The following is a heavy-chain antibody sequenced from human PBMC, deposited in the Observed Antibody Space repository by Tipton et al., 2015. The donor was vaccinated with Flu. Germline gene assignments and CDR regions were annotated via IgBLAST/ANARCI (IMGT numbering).Heavy chain of an antibody. CDR2: ISRSGSTI. CDR1: GFTFSSYE. CDR3: ARDREPCSGGSCSPHYGMDV. V-gene: IGHV3-48*03. Sequence: SLRLSCAASGFTFSSYEMNWVRQAPGKGLEWVSYISRSGSTIYYADSVKGRFTISRDNAKNSLYLQMNSLRAEDTAVYYCARDREPCSGGSCSPHYGMDVWGQGTTVTVSS. J-gene: IGHJ6*02. D-gene: IGHD2-15*01.